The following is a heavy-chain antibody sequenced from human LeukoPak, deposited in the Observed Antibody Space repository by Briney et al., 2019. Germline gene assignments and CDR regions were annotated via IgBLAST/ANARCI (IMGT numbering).Heavy chain of an antibody. D-gene: IGHD2/OR15-2a*01. J-gene: IGHJ6*02. Sequence: SETLSLTCSVSGGSFSTYYWTWIRQPPGKGLEWIGCIYNSGATYYNPSFKSRVTISVDSSKNQFSLKLSSVTAADTAVYYCARGEVRNNYYYDMDVWGQGTTVIVSS. CDR2: IYNSGAT. CDR1: GGSFSTYY. V-gene: IGHV4-59*01. CDR3: ARGEVRNNYYYDMDV.